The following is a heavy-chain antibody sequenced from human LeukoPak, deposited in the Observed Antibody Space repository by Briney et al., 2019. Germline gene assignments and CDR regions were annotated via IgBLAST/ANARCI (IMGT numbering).Heavy chain of an antibody. V-gene: IGHV4-30-2*01. J-gene: IGHJ4*02. CDR2: IYHSGST. CDR3: ARGSEQQLDY. D-gene: IGHD6-13*01. Sequence: PSQTLSLTCTVSGGSISSGGYYWSWIRQPPGKGLEWIGYIYHSGSTHYNPSLKSRVTISVDRSKNQFSLKLSSVTAADTAVYYCARGSEQQLDYWGQGTLVTVSS. CDR1: GGSISSGGYY.